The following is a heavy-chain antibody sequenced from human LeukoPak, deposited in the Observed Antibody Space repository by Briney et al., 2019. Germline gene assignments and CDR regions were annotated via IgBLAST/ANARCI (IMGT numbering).Heavy chain of an antibody. V-gene: IGHV3-64*01. CDR3: AREADEYCSSTSCSHAFDI. D-gene: IGHD2-2*01. CDR2: ISSNGGST. J-gene: IGHJ3*02. CDR1: GFTFSSYA. Sequence: GGSLRLSCAASGFTFSSYAMHWVRQAPGKGLEYVSAISSNGGSTYYANSVKGRFTISRDNSKNTLYLQMGSLSAEDMAVYYCAREADEYCSSTSCSHAFDIWGQGTMVTVSS.